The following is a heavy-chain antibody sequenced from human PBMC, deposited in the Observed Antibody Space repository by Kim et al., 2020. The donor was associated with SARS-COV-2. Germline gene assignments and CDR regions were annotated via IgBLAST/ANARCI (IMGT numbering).Heavy chain of an antibody. CDR3: GDYNGAGFHVSY. D-gene: IGHD3-10*01. Sequence: GGSLRLSCAASGFTFSNYAMTWVRQTPGKGLEWVSSFTGDGLTHHADSVKGRFTISRDNSKNMLYLQMNSLRAEDTAAYYCGDYNGAGFHVSYWCEGALV. CDR2: FTGDGLT. V-gene: IGHV3-23*01. J-gene: IGHJ4*02. CDR1: GFTFSNYA.